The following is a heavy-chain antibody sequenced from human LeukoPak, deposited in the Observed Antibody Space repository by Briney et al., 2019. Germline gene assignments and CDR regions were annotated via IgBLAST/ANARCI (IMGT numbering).Heavy chain of an antibody. Sequence: SVKVSCKASGGTFSSYAISWVRQAPGQGLEWMGGIIPIFGTANCAQKFQGRVTITADESTNTAYMELSSLRYEDTAVYYCARDNGNYDYVWGSYRYGLFDYWGQGTLVTVSS. CDR2: IIPIFGTA. CDR1: GGTFSSYA. CDR3: ARDNGNYDYVWGSYRYGLFDY. J-gene: IGHJ4*02. V-gene: IGHV1-69*01. D-gene: IGHD3-16*02.